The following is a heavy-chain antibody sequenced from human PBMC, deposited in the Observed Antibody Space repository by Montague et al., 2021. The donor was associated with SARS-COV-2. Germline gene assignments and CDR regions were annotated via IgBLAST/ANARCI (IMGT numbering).Heavy chain of an antibody. V-gene: IGHV4-34*01. Sequence: SETLSLTCAVYGGAFSGYYWDGLRPAPGTGPEWVGEINHSGSTNYNPSLKSRVTISVDTSKNQFSLKLSSVTAADTAVYYCARSGWEQHVRARYYYYSGMDVWGQGTTVTVSS. CDR3: ARSGWEQHVRARYYYYSGMDV. J-gene: IGHJ6*02. CDR1: GGAFSGYY. CDR2: INHSGST. D-gene: IGHD6-6*01.